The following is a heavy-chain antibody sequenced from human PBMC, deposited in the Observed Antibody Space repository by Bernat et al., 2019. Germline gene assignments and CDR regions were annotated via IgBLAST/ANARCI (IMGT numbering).Heavy chain of an antibody. CDR3: VKDRGYGDYAFSY. D-gene: IGHD4-17*01. CDR1: GFTFRSYA. V-gene: IGHV3-64D*06. CDR2: IRSIGGST. Sequence: EVQLVESGGGLVQPGGSLRLSCSASGFTFRSYAMHWVRQAPGKGLVYVSAIRSIGGSTYYADSVKGKVSISRDSSKNTLYLQMSSLRAEDTAVYYCVKDRGYGDYAFSYWGQGTLVTVSS. J-gene: IGHJ4*02.